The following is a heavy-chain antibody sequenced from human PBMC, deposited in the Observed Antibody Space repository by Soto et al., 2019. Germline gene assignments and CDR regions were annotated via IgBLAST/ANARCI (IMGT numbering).Heavy chain of an antibody. D-gene: IGHD6-19*01. V-gene: IGHV3-23*01. CDR1: GFTFSSYA. Sequence: GGSLRLSCAASGFTFSSYAMSWVRQAPGKGLEWVSAISGSGGSTYYADSVKGRFTISRDNSKNTLYLQMNSLRAEDTAVYYCATHIAVAGTFSYYGMDVWGQGTTVTVSS. J-gene: IGHJ6*02. CDR3: ATHIAVAGTFSYYGMDV. CDR2: ISGSGGST.